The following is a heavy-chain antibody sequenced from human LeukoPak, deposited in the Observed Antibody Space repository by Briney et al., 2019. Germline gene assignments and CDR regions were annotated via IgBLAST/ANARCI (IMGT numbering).Heavy chain of an antibody. J-gene: IGHJ6*02. CDR3: ARYGIRGCANPNCYTSYFYHGMDV. D-gene: IGHD2-2*02. CDR2: IFPHDSDI. CDR1: GYSFMDYW. Sequence: GESLKISRKGSGYSFMDYWIGWVRQMPGKGPEWMGIIFPHDSDIKYNPSFQGQVTISVDKSINTAYVQWSRLRASDTAIYYCARYGIRGCANPNCYTSYFYHGMDVWGQGTTVTVSS. V-gene: IGHV5-51*01.